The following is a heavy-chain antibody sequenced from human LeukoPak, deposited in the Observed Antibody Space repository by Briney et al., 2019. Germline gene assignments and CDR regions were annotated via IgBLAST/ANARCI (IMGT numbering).Heavy chain of an antibody. CDR3: ARRFSRWYSDY. Sequence: PGGSLRLSCAASGFTFSSYAMSWVRQAPGKGREGVSAISGSGGSTYYADSVKGRFTISRDNSKNTLYLQMNSLRAEDTAVYYCARRFSRWYSDYWGQGTLVTVSS. D-gene: IGHD4-23*01. CDR2: ISGSGGST. V-gene: IGHV3-23*01. J-gene: IGHJ4*02. CDR1: GFTFSSYA.